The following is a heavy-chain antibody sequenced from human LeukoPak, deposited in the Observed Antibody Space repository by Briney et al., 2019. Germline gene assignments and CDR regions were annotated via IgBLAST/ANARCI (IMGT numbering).Heavy chain of an antibody. D-gene: IGHD3-10*02. CDR1: GFTFDDYA. V-gene: IGHV3-43D*03. CDR3: AEPGITMIGGV. J-gene: IGHJ6*04. Sequence: PGGSLRLSCAASGFTFDDYAMHWVGQAPGKGLEWVSLISWDGGSTYYADSVKGRFTISRDNAKNSLYLQMNSLRAEDTAVYYCAEPGITMIGGVWGKGTTVTISS. CDR2: ISWDGGST.